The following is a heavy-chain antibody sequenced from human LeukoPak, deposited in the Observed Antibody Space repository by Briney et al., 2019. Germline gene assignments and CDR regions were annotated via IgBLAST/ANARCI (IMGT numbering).Heavy chain of an antibody. CDR2: IYYSGSA. CDR1: GGSISSYY. D-gene: IGHD3-10*01. Sequence: SETLSLTCTVSGGSISSYYWSWIRQPPGKGLEWIGYIYYSGSANYNPSLKSRVTISVDKSKNQFSLKLSSVTAADTAVYYCASGPLVLEFDAFDIWGQGTMVTVSS. CDR3: ASGPLVLEFDAFDI. J-gene: IGHJ3*02. V-gene: IGHV4-59*12.